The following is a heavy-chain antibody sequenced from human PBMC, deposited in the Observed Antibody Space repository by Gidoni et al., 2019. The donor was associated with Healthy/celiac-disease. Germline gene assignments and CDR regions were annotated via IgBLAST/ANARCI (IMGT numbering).Heavy chain of an antibody. V-gene: IGHV3-30*18. CDR3: AKDGGHIVVVTALYYGMDV. J-gene: IGHJ6*02. Sequence: QVQLVESGGGVVQPGRSLRLSCAASGFTFSSYGMHWVRQAPGKGLEWVAVISYDGSNKYYADSVKGRFTISRDNSKNTLYLQMNSLRAEDTAVYYCAKDGGHIVVVTALYYGMDVWGQGTTVTVSS. D-gene: IGHD2-21*02. CDR1: GFTFSSYG. CDR2: ISYDGSNK.